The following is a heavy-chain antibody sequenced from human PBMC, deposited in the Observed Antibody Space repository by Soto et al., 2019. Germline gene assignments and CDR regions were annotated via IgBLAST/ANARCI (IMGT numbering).Heavy chain of an antibody. CDR2: IYYSGST. V-gene: IGHV4-59*01. CDR1: GGSISGYY. J-gene: IGHJ6*02. Sequence: SETLSLTCTVSGGSISGYYWSWIRQPPGKGLEWIGYIYYSGSTNYNPSLKSRVTISVDTSKNQFSLKLSSVTAADTAVYYCARENRNHYYYFGMDVWGQGTTVTVSS. CDR3: ARENRNHYYYFGMDV.